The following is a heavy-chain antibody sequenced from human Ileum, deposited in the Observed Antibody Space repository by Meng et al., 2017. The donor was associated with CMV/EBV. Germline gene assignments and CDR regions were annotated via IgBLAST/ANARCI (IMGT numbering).Heavy chain of an antibody. J-gene: IGHJ4*02. D-gene: IGHD3-10*01. CDR3: AKGVPVRGVTPVFDY. Sequence: GGSLRLSCAASGFTFSTYSMNWVRQAPGKGLEWVSGISGSGGSTYYADSVKGRFTISRDNSKNTLSLQMNSLRAEDTAVYYCAKGVPVRGVTPVFDYWGQGTLVTVSS. CDR2: ISGSGGST. V-gene: IGHV3-23*01. CDR1: GFTFSTYS.